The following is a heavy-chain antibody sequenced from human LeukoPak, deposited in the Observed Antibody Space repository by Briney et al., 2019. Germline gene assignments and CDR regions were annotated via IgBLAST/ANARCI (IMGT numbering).Heavy chain of an antibody. D-gene: IGHD6-13*01. Sequence: GSLRLSCAASGFTFSSYGMHWVRQAPGKGLEWVAVISYDGSNKYYADSVKGRFTISRDNSKNTLYLQMNSLRAEDTAVYYCAKDRGYSSSWYYFDYWGQGTLVTVSS. CDR3: AKDRGYSSSWYYFDY. CDR1: GFTFSSYG. J-gene: IGHJ4*02. CDR2: ISYDGSNK. V-gene: IGHV3-30*18.